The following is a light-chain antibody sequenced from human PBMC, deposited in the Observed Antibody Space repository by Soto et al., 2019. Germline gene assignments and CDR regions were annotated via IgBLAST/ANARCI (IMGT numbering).Light chain of an antibody. CDR3: QQYDTFPRT. J-gene: IGKJ1*01. CDR1: QSVSSN. Sequence: EIVMTQSPATLSVSPGERATLSCRASQSVSSNLAREQQKPGQAPRLLIFGASTRATGIPARFSGSGSGTEFTLTISSLQSEDFATFYCQQYDTFPRTFGQGTKVDIK. CDR2: GAS. V-gene: IGKV3-15*01.